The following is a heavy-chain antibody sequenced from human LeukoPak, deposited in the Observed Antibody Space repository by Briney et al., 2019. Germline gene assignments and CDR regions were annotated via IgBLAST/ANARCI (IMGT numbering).Heavy chain of an antibody. CDR1: GGSFSGYY. J-gene: IGHJ6*03. Sequence: SETLSLTCAVYGGSFSGYYWSWIRQPPGKGLEWIGEINHSGSTNYNPSLKSRVTISVDTSENQFSLKLSSVTAADTAVYYCAREGYCSDGSCYISYYYYYYMDVWGKGTTVTVSS. D-gene: IGHD2-15*01. CDR2: INHSGST. CDR3: AREGYCSDGSCYISYYYYYYMDV. V-gene: IGHV4-34*01.